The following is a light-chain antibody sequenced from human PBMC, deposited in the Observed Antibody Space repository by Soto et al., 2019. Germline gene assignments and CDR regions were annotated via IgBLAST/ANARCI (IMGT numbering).Light chain of an antibody. Sequence: EIVLTQSPGTLSLSPGERATLSCRASQSLSITYLAWYQQKPGQSPRLLVYGASTRDTGIPDRFRGSGSGSDFALTSSSLEPDDFAMYDGQQDDGSPLTFGPGTKLDIK. CDR1: QSLSITY. V-gene: IGKV3-20*01. CDR2: GAS. J-gene: IGKJ3*01. CDR3: QQDDGSPLT.